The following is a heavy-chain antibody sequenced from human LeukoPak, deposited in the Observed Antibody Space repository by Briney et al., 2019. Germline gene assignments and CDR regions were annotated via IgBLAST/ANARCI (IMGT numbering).Heavy chain of an antibody. Sequence: PSETLSLICNVSGVSISHYYWTWIRQPAGGGLEWIGRIDTSGSTNYNPSLQSRVTMSSDTSNNQFSLNLMSVDATDTAVYYCARGQWQIDYWGQGVLVTVSP. V-gene: IGHV4-4*07. D-gene: IGHD6-19*01. CDR1: GVSISHYY. CDR3: ARGQWQIDY. CDR2: IDTSGST. J-gene: IGHJ4*02.